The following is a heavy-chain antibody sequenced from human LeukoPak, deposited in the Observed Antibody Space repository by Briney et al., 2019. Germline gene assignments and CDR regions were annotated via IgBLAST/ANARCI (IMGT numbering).Heavy chain of an antibody. V-gene: IGHV4-39*01. J-gene: IGHJ4*02. CDR3: ARKAGGAFDY. CDR1: SGSVSTSSYY. CDR2: VYYSGST. Sequence: PSETLSLTCTVSSGSVSTSSYYWGWIRQPPGKGLEWIGSVYYSGSTYYNPSLKSRVTISVDTSKNQFSLKLSSVTAADTAVYYCARKAGGAFDYWGQGTLVTVSS. D-gene: IGHD3-10*01.